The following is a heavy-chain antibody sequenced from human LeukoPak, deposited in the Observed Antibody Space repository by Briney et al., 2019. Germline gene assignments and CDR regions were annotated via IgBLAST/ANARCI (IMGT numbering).Heavy chain of an antibody. Sequence: ASVKASCKASGYTFTSYDINWVRQATGQGLEWMGWMNPNSGNTGYAQKFQGRVTITRNTSISTAYMELSSLRSEDTAVYYCARATSTVTSEYFDYWGQGTLVTVSS. J-gene: IGHJ4*02. CDR3: ARATSTVTSEYFDY. CDR2: MNPNSGNT. CDR1: GYTFTSYD. V-gene: IGHV1-8*03. D-gene: IGHD4-11*01.